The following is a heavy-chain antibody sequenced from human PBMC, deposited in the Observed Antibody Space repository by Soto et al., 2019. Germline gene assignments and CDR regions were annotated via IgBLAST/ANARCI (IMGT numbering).Heavy chain of an antibody. J-gene: IGHJ6*02. CDR1: GFTFSSYG. V-gene: IGHV3-33*01. D-gene: IGHD5-12*01. Sequence: GGSLRLSCAASGFTFSSYGMHWVRQAPGKGLEWVAVIWYDGSNKYYADSVKGRFTISRDNSKNTLYLQMNSLRAEDTAVYYCARAEVSGYDLYYYYGMDVWGQGTTVTVSS. CDR2: IWYDGSNK. CDR3: ARAEVSGYDLYYYYGMDV.